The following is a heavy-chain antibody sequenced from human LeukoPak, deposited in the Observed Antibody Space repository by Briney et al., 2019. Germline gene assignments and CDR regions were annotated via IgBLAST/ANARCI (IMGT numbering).Heavy chain of an antibody. CDR3: ARDRYGYRAY. J-gene: IGHJ4*02. Sequence: PGGSLRLSCAASGFTFSSYSMNWVRQAPGKGLEWVSYISSSSTIYYADSVKGRFTISRDNAKNSLYLQMNSLRDEDTAVCYCARDRYGYRAYWGQGTLVTVSS. D-gene: IGHD5-18*01. CDR1: GFTFSSYS. CDR2: ISSSSTI. V-gene: IGHV3-48*02.